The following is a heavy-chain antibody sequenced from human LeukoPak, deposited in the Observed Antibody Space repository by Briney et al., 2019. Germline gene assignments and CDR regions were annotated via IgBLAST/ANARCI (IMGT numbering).Heavy chain of an antibody. V-gene: IGHV4-30-4*01. D-gene: IGHD3-22*01. J-gene: IGHJ4*02. CDR1: GGSFSGYY. CDR2: IYYSGST. CDR3: ARGNDSSGYYSEDY. Sequence: SETLSLTCAVYGGSFSGYYWSWIRQPPGKGLEWIGYIYYSGSTYYNPSLKSRVTISVDTSKNQFSLKLSSVTAADTAVYYCARGNDSSGYYSEDYWGQGTLVTVSS.